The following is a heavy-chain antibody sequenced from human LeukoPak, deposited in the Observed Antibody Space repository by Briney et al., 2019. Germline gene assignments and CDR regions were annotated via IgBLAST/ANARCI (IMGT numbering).Heavy chain of an antibody. D-gene: IGHD1-26*01. Sequence: SETLSLTCTVASGSISSSSYEWGWIRHQRGKGLGWIGSIYYSGSTYYNASLKRRVTISVDTSKNHFSLKLSSVPAADTAVYYCARLNSGSYSDYWGQGTLVTVSS. V-gene: IGHV4-39*02. CDR3: ARLNSGSYSDY. CDR2: IYYSGST. J-gene: IGHJ4*02. CDR1: SGSISSSSYE.